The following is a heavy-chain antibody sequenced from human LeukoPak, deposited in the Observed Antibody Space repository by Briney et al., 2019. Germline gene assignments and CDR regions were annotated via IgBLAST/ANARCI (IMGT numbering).Heavy chain of an antibody. CDR3: ARVAIVSVRAVDAFDI. D-gene: IGHD3-16*02. V-gene: IGHV4-39*07. CDR1: GGSISSSSYY. CDR2: IYYSGST. J-gene: IGHJ3*02. Sequence: SETLSLTCTVSGGSISSSSYYWGWIRQPPGKGLEWIGSIYYSGSTYYNPSLKSRVTISVDTSKNQFSLKLSSVTAADTAVYYCARVAIVSVRAVDAFDIWGQGTMVTVSS.